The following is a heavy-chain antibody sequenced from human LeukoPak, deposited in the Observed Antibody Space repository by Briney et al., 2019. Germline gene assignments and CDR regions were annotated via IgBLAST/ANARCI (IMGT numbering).Heavy chain of an antibody. CDR3: ARRAGTGTPVYFDY. J-gene: IGHJ4*02. D-gene: IGHD6-19*01. CDR1: GGSVSNNH. V-gene: IGHV4-59*02. Sequence: SETLSLTCTVSGGSVSNNHWSWIRHSTEKGLEWIGYAYDSGISNYNPSLESRVTLSVDTSKNQFSLRLTSVTAADTAVYFCARRAGTGTPVYFDYWGQGVLVTVSS. CDR2: AYDSGIS.